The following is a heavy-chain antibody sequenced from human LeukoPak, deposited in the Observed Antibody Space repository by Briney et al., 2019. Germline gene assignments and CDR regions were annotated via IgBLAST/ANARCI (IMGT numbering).Heavy chain of an antibody. CDR3: ARVGVRGY. D-gene: IGHD3-10*01. Sequence: PGGSLRLSCVVSGFTFSNWWMSWVRRAPGKGLEWVAFIRYDGSNKYYADSVKGRFTISRDNSKNTLYLQMNSLRAEDTAVYYCARVGVRGYWGQGTLVTVSS. CDR1: GFTFSNWW. V-gene: IGHV3-30*02. J-gene: IGHJ4*02. CDR2: IRYDGSNK.